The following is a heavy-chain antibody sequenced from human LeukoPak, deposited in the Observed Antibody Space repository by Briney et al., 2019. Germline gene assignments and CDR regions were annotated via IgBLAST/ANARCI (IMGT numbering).Heavy chain of an antibody. D-gene: IGHD1-26*01. V-gene: IGHV3-30*18. CDR1: GFTFSSYG. CDR2: ISYDGSSK. Sequence: PGRSLRLSCTASGFTFSSYGIHWVRQAPGEGLEWVAVISYDGSSKYYADSVKGRFTISRDNFKNTLHLQMNSLRAEDTAVYYCAKDGGSYLNWIDPWGQGTLVTVSS. CDR3: AKDGGSYLNWIDP. J-gene: IGHJ5*02.